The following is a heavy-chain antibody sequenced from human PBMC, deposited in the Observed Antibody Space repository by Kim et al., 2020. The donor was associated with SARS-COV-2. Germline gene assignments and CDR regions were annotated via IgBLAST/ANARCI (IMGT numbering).Heavy chain of an antibody. CDR3: ARDGGAVAGLHFDY. CDR1: GGTFSSYA. V-gene: IGHV1-69*13. J-gene: IGHJ4*02. Sequence: SVKVSCKASGGTFSSYAISWVRQAPGQGLEWMGGIIPIFGTANYAQKFQGRVTITADESTSTAYMELSSLRSEDTAVYYCARDGGAVAGLHFDYWGQGTLVTVSS. CDR2: IIPIFGTA. D-gene: IGHD6-19*01.